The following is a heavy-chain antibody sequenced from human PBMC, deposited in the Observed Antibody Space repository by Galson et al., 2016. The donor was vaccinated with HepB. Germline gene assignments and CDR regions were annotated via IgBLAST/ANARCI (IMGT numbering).Heavy chain of an antibody. Sequence: SLRLSCAASGFTFSSYAMSWVRQAPGKGLEWVSTVRGDGGSTFYADSVKGRFTISRDNSKDTLYLQIDSLTDEDTAVYYCAKDREGNYAKTWYYFDYWGQGALVTVSA. CDR1: GFTFSSYA. D-gene: IGHD3-16*01. J-gene: IGHJ4*02. V-gene: IGHV3-23*01. CDR2: VRGDGGST. CDR3: AKDREGNYAKTWYYFDY.